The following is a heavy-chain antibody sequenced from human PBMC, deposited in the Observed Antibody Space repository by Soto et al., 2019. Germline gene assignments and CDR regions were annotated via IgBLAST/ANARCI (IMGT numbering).Heavy chain of an antibody. D-gene: IGHD1-26*01. CDR2: ISWDGGST. Sequence: GGSLRLSCAASGFTFDDYAMHWVRQAPGKGLEWVSLISWDGGSTYYADSVKGRFTISRDNSKNSLYLQMNSLRAEDTALYYCAKESSGSYFGYGMDVWGQGTTVTVSS. CDR1: GFTFDDYA. J-gene: IGHJ6*02. CDR3: AKESSGSYFGYGMDV. V-gene: IGHV3-43D*03.